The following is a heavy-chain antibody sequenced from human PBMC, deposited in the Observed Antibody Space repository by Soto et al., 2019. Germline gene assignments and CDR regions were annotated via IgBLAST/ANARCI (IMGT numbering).Heavy chain of an antibody. D-gene: IGHD6-6*01. V-gene: IGHV4-39*01. CDR2: FYYSGIT. CDR3: ARLAWQLAWGYAFDM. Sequence: QLQLQESGPGLVKPSETLSLTCTVSGGSISSSSYYWGWIRPPPGKGLEWIGSFYYSGITYYNPSRQRRVTISVDTSKSQFSLPLSSVTAADTAVYYCARLAWQLAWGYAFDMGGQGTMVTVSS. J-gene: IGHJ3*02. CDR1: GGSISSSSYY.